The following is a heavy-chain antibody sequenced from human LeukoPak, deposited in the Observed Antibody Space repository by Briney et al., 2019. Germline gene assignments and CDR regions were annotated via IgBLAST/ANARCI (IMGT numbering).Heavy chain of an antibody. J-gene: IGHJ5*02. CDR3: ARDRGGFWSGYSKPNWLDP. CDR1: GGTFSSCA. V-gene: IGHV1-69*05. Sequence: GASVKVSCKASGGTFSSCAISWVRQAPGQGLEWMGGIIPIFGTANYAQKFQGRVTITTDESTSRAYMELSSLRSEDTAVYYCARDRGGFWSGYSKPNWLDPWGQGTLVTVSS. CDR2: IIPIFGTA. D-gene: IGHD3-3*01.